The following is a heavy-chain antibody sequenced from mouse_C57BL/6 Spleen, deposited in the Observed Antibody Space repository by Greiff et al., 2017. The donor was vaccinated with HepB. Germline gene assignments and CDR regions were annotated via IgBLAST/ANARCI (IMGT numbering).Heavy chain of an antibody. J-gene: IGHJ2*01. CDR1: GYTFTSYW. D-gene: IGHD3-2*02. Sequence: VQLQQPGAELVRPGSSVKLSCKASGYTFTSYWMHWVKQRPIQGLEWIGNIDPSDSETPYNQKFKDKATLTVDKSSSTAYMQLSSLTSEDSAVYYCARSGSPFDYWGQGTTLTVSS. CDR2: IDPSDSET. CDR3: ARSGSPFDY. V-gene: IGHV1-52*01.